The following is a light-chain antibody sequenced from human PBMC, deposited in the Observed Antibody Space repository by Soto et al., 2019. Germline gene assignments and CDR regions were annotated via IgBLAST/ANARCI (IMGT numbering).Light chain of an antibody. CDR2: DAS. V-gene: IGKV1-5*01. CDR3: QQYYSYPRT. Sequence: VHRPQSPYTLSGSVGDRVTITCRASQTISSWLAWYQQKPGKAPKLLIYDASTLQSGVPSRFSGSGSGTDFTLTISCLQSEDFATYHCQQYYSYPRTFGQRTKV. CDR1: QTISSW. J-gene: IGKJ1*01.